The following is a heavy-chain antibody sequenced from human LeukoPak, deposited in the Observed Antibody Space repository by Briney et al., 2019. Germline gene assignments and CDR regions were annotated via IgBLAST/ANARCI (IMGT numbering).Heavy chain of an antibody. V-gene: IGHV4-59*01. J-gene: IGHJ4*02. D-gene: IGHD6-13*01. CDR1: GDSISGYY. CDR2: IYYNGNT. Sequence: PSETLSLTCTVSGDSISGYYWNWIRQPPGRGLEWIGYIYYNGNTAYNPSLKSRVTISVGMSKNQFSLKLSSMTAADTAVYYCARGLPGSSWHLGYWGQGTLVTVSS. CDR3: ARGLPGSSWHLGY.